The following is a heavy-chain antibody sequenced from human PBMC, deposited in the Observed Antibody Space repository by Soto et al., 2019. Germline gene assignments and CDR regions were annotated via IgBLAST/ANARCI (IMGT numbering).Heavy chain of an antibody. J-gene: IGHJ6*02. CDR1: GFTFSSYE. CDR3: AGSWWFGELFSYYGMDV. Sequence: GGSLRLSCAASGFTFSSYEMNWVRQAPGKGLEWVSYISSSGSTIYYADSVKGRFTISRDNAKNSLYLQMNSLRAEDTAVYYCAGSWWFGELFSYYGMDVWGQGTTV. V-gene: IGHV3-48*03. CDR2: ISSSGSTI. D-gene: IGHD3-10*01.